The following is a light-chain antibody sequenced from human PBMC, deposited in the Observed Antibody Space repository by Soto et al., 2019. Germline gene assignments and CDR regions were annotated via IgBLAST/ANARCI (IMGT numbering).Light chain of an antibody. Sequence: IQLTQTRSTLPPSVGDRVAITCRASQSISNWLAWYQQKPGTAPKVLIYHASNLQSGVPSRFSGSGSGTDFTLTISSLQPEDFATYYCLQDYNYPRTFGQGTKVDIK. CDR3: LQDYNYPRT. V-gene: IGKV1-5*01. CDR2: HAS. CDR1: QSISNW. J-gene: IGKJ1*01.